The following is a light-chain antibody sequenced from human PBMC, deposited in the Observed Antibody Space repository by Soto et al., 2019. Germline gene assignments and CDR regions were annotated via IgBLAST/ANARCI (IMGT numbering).Light chain of an antibody. Sequence: QSVLTQPPSASGSPGQSVTISCAGSSSDIGASNPVSWYQQHPGKAPKVLISEVTKRPSGVPDRFSGSKSGNTASLTVSGLQADDEADYYCGSNAGSNTHVLFGGGTKLTVL. J-gene: IGLJ2*01. V-gene: IGLV2-8*01. CDR3: GSNAGSNTHVL. CDR2: EVT. CDR1: SSDIGASNP.